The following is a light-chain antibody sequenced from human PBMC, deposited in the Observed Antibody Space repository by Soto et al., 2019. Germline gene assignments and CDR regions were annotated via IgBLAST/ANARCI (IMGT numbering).Light chain of an antibody. V-gene: IGLV2-8*01. Sequence: QSVLTQPPSASGSPGQSVTISCTGTSSDVGDHNYVSWYQHHPGKAPKLVIYEVSQRPSGVPDRFSGSKSGNTASLTVSGLQADDEADYYCSSYTSSSTLFVFGTGTKVTVL. CDR1: SSDVGDHNY. CDR3: SSYTSSSTLFV. J-gene: IGLJ1*01. CDR2: EVS.